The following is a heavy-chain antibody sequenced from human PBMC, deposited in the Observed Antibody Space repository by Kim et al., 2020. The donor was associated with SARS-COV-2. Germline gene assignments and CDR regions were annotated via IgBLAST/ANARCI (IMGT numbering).Heavy chain of an antibody. D-gene: IGHD3-22*01. Sequence: TYYADSVKGRFIISRDNAKNSLHLQMNSLTTEDTAIYYCAKHFGSSGSEFHHWGQGTLVTVSS. CDR3: AKHFGSSGSEFHH. J-gene: IGHJ1*01. V-gene: IGHV3-23*01. CDR2: T.